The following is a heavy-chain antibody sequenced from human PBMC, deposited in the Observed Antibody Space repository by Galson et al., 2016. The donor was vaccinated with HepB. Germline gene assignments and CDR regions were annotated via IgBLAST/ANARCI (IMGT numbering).Heavy chain of an antibody. V-gene: IGHV3-53*01. CDR1: GFTVSSNY. D-gene: IGHD3-9*01. CDR2: IYSGGST. J-gene: IGHJ4*02. CDR3: ARGVSDLTGYYPHLDY. Sequence: SLRLSCAASGFTVSSNYMSWVRQAPGKGLEWVSVIYSGGSTYYADSVKGRFTISRDNSKNTLYLQMNSLRAEDTAVYYCARGVSDLTGYYPHLDYWGQGTLVTVSS.